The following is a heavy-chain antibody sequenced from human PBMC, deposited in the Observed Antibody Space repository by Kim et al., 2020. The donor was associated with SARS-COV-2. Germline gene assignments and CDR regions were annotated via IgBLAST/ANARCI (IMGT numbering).Heavy chain of an antibody. D-gene: IGHD3-22*01. CDR3: ARAGLYDSSGYYPDH. V-gene: IGHV3-11*05. CDR2: ISGTGSFT. J-gene: IGHJ4*02. CDR1: GFTFGDHY. Sequence: GGSLRLSCAASGFTFGDHYMTWIRQSPGKGLEWISYISGTGSFTNYADSVKGRFTISRDNAEKSLFLHMSSLRADDTAVYYCARAGLYDSSGYYPDHCGQATLATVPA.